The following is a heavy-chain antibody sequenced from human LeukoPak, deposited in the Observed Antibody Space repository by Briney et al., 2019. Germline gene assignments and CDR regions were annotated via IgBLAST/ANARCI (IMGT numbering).Heavy chain of an antibody. V-gene: IGHV3-53*01. CDR2: IYSGGST. J-gene: IGHJ4*02. CDR3: ARDLTAIPFDY. D-gene: IGHD3-9*01. Sequence: GGSLRLSCAASGFTVSSNYMSWVRQAPGKGLEWVSIIYSGGSTSYADSVKGRFTISRDNAKNSLYLQMNSLRAEDTAVYYCARDLTAIPFDYWGQGTLVTVSS. CDR1: GFTVSSNY.